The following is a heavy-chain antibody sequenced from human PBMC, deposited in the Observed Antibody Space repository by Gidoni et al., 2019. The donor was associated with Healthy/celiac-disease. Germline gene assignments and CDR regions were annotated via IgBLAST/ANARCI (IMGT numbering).Heavy chain of an antibody. Sequence: RLSCAASGFTVSSNYMSWVRQAPGKGLEWVSVIYSGGSTYYADSVKGRFTISRDNSKNTLYLQMNSLRAEDTAVYYCAREKPENYYDSSGYYLNWGQGTLVTVSS. V-gene: IGHV3-66*01. D-gene: IGHD3-22*01. CDR3: AREKPENYYDSSGYYLN. J-gene: IGHJ4*02. CDR1: GFTVSSNY. CDR2: IYSGGST.